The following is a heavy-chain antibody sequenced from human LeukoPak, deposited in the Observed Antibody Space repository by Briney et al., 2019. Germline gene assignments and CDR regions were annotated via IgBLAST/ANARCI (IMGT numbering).Heavy chain of an antibody. CDR2: IYSGGST. J-gene: IGHJ3*02. CDR3: AKELRGSGSYYRAFDI. CDR1: GFTVSSNY. Sequence: GGSLRLSCAASGFTVSSNYMSWVRQAPGKGLEWVSVIYSGGSTYYADSVKGRFTISRDNSKNTLYLQMNSLRAEDTAVYYCAKELRGSGSYYRAFDIWGQGTMVTVSS. D-gene: IGHD3-10*01. V-gene: IGHV3-53*05.